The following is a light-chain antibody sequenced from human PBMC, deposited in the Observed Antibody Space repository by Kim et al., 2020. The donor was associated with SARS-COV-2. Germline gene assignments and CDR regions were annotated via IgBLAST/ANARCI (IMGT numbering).Light chain of an antibody. CDR3: QQSYITPFT. Sequence: DIQMTQSPSSLSASVGDRVTITCRTTQSISSHLNWYQQKPGRAPKLLISAASTLQGGVPSRFSGSGSETDSTLTISSLQPEDFATYFCQQSYITPFTFGPGTKVDIK. J-gene: IGKJ3*01. V-gene: IGKV1-39*01. CDR2: AAS. CDR1: QSISSH.